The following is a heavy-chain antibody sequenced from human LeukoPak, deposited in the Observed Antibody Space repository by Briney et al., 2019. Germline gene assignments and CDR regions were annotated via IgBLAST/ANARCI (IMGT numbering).Heavy chain of an antibody. CDR2: ISGSGGST. J-gene: IGHJ4*02. Sequence: GGTLRLSCAASGFTFSSYGMSWVRQAPGKGLEWVSAISGSGGSTYYADSVKGRFTISRDNSKNTLYLQMNSLRAEDTAVYYCARDLRLTGDRAFDYWGQGTLVTVSS. D-gene: IGHD3-9*01. V-gene: IGHV3-23*01. CDR1: GFTFSSYG. CDR3: ARDLRLTGDRAFDY.